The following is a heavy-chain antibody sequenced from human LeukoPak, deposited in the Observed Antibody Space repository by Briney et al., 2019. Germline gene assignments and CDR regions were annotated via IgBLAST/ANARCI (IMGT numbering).Heavy chain of an antibody. V-gene: IGHV3-23*01. CDR1: GFTFSSYA. Sequence: GGSLRLSCAASGFTFSSYAMSWVRQAPGKGLEWVSAISGSGGSTYYADSVKGRFTISRDNSKNTLYLQMNSLRAEDTAVYYCAKGGLGYCSSTSCYRLAAFDIWGQGTMVIVSS. J-gene: IGHJ3*02. D-gene: IGHD2-2*01. CDR3: AKGGLGYCSSTSCYRLAAFDI. CDR2: ISGSGGST.